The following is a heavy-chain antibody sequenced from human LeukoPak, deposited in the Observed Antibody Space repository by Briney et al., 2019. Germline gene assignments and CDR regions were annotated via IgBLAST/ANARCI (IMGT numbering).Heavy chain of an antibody. CDR3: ARAAVAGTPGDY. D-gene: IGHD6-19*01. CDR1: GITVSSNY. CDR2: IYTGGGT. J-gene: IGHJ4*02. Sequence: PGRSLRLSCAASGITVSSNYMSWVRQAPGKGLEWVSIIYTGGGTHYADSVKGRFTISRDNSKNTLYLQMNSLRAEDTAVYYCARAAVAGTPGDYWGQGTLVTVSS. V-gene: IGHV3-66*01.